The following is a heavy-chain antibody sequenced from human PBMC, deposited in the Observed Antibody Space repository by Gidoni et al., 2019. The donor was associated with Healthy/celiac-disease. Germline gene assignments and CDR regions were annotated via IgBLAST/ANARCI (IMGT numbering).Heavy chain of an antibody. CDR2: ISSSGSTI. J-gene: IGHJ3*02. V-gene: IGHV3-11*01. CDR3: AREVYYYDSSGYYCDAFDI. CDR1: GFTFSDYY. Sequence: QVQLVESGGGLVKPGGSLRRSCAASGFTFSDYYMSWIRQAPGKGLEWVSYISSSGSTIYYADSVKGRFTISRDNAKNSLYLQMNSLRAEDTAVYYCAREVYYYDSSGYYCDAFDIWGQGTMVTVSS. D-gene: IGHD3-22*01.